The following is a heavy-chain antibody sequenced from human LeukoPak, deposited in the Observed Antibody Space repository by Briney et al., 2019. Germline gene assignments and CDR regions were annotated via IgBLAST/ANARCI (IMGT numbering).Heavy chain of an antibody. CDR1: GFTFSSYE. J-gene: IGHJ2*01. V-gene: IGHV3-48*03. CDR2: ISSRGNTI. D-gene: IGHD3-10*01. Sequence: QPGGSLRLSCAASGFTFSSYEMNWVRQAPGKGLEWVSYISSRGNTIYYADSVKGRFTTSRDNAKNSLYLQMDSLRAEHTSIYYADSVKGRFTISRDNAKNSLYLQMDSLRAEDTAIYYCARDRQYDRAAYYPPGGYFALWGRGTLVPVSS. CDR3: DSVKGRFTISRDNAKNSLYLQMDSLRAEDTAIYYCARDRQYDRAAYYPPGGYFAL.